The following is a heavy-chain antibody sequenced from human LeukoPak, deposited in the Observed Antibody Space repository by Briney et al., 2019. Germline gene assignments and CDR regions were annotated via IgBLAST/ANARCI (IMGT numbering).Heavy chain of an antibody. J-gene: IGHJ4*02. CDR3: ARDPRDYFFFDY. D-gene: IGHD4-17*01. V-gene: IGHV3-33*08. CDR1: GFTVSSNY. Sequence: GGSLRLSCAASGFTVSSNYMSWVRQAPGKGLEWVAVIWYDGSNKYYADSVKGRFTISRDNSKNTLYLQMNSLRAEDTAVYYCARDPRDYFFFDYWGQGTLVTVSS. CDR2: IWYDGSNK.